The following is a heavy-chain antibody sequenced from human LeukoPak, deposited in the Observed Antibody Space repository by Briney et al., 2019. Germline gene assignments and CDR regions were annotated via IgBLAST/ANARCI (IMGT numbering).Heavy chain of an antibody. CDR1: GGSIRSSYYY. CDR2: IYDSGST. Sequence: PSETLSLTCTVSGGSIRSSYYYWGWIRQPPGKGLEWIGSIYDSGSTNYNPSLKSRVTISVDKSKNQFSLKLSSVTAADTAVYYCARDRQAYTRSYYYGMDVWGQGTTVTVSS. V-gene: IGHV4-39*07. D-gene: IGHD1-14*01. CDR3: ARDRQAYTRSYYYGMDV. J-gene: IGHJ6*02.